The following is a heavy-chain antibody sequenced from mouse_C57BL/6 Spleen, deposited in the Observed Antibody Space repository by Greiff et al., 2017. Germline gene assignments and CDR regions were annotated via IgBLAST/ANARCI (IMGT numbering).Heavy chain of an antibody. J-gene: IGHJ2*01. V-gene: IGHV1-55*01. CDR1: GYTFTSYW. CDR2: IYPGSGST. D-gene: IGHD2-3*01. Sequence: QVQLKQSGAELVKPGASVKMSCKASGYTFTSYWITWVKQRPGQGLEWIGDIYPGSGSTNYNEKFKSKATLTVDTSSSTAYMQLSSLTSEDSAVYYCARGYDYLDYWGQGTTLTVSS. CDR3: ARGYDYLDY.